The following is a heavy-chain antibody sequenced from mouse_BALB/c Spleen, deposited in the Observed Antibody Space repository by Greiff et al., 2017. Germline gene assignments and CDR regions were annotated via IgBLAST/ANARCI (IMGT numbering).Heavy chain of an antibody. CDR1: GFTFTDYY. CDR2: IRNKANGYTT. J-gene: IGHJ4*01. CDR3: AREPTTGAMDY. Sequence: EVMLVESGGGLVQPGGSLRLSCATSGFTFTDYYMSWVRQPPGKALEWLGFIRNKANGYTTEYSASVKGRFTISRDNSQSILYLQMNTLRAEDSATYYCAREPTTGAMDYWGQGTSVTVSS. D-gene: IGHD2-1*01. V-gene: IGHV7-3*02.